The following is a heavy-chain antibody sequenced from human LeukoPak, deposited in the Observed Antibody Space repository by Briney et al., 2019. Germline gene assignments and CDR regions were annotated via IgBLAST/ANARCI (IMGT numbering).Heavy chain of an antibody. CDR1: GFTFSDYY. CDR3: ARSPAAGIDSSGYPFDY. J-gene: IGHJ4*02. D-gene: IGHD3-22*01. V-gene: IGHV3-11*01. Sequence: PGGSLRLSCAASGFTFSDYYMSWIRQAPGKGLEWVSYISSSGSTIYYADSVKGRFTISRDNAKNSLYLQMNSLRAEDTAVYYCARSPAAGIDSSGYPFDYWGQGTLVTVSS. CDR2: ISSSGSTI.